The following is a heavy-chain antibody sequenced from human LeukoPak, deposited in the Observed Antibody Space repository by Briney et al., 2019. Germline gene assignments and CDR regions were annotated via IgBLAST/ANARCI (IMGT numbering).Heavy chain of an antibody. CDR2: FDPEDGET. CDR3: ATDIRRDGYAFDY. V-gene: IGHV1-24*01. D-gene: IGHD5-24*01. CDR1: GYTLTELS. Sequence: ASVKVSCKVSGYTLTELSMHWVRQAPGKGLEWMGGFDPEDGETIYAQEFQGRVTMTEDTSTDTAYMELSSLRSEDTAVYYCATDIRRDGYAFDYWGQGTLVTVSS. J-gene: IGHJ4*02.